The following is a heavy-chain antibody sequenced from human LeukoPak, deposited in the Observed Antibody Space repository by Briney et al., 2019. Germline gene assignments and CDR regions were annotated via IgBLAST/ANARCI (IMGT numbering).Heavy chain of an antibody. CDR1: GYTFTGYY. J-gene: IGHJ4*02. D-gene: IGHD5-12*01. CDR2: INPNSGGT. Sequence: GASVTVSCKASGYTFTGYYMHWVRQAPGQGLEWMGWINPNSGGTNYAQKFQGRVTMTRDTSISTAYMELSRLRSDDTAVYYCARDLSSGYDSLFDYWGQGTLVTVSS. CDR3: ARDLSSGYDSLFDY. V-gene: IGHV1-2*02.